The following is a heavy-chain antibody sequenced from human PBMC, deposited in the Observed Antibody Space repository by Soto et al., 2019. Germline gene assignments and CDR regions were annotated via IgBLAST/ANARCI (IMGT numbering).Heavy chain of an antibody. CDR2: INHSGSS. CDR1: GGSFSGYY. D-gene: IGHD1-1*01. Sequence: PSETLSLTCAVYGGSFSGYYWSWIRQPPGKGLEWIGEINHSGSSTYNPSLKSRVTISVDTSKNQFSLKLSSVTAADTAVYYCARVLAGTTFYYYYYKDFWSKGTTVTVSS. V-gene: IGHV4-34*01. J-gene: IGHJ6*03. CDR3: ARVLAGTTFYYYYYKDF.